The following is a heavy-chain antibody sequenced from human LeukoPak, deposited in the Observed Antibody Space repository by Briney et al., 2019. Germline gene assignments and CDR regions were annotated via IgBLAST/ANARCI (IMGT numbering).Heavy chain of an antibody. Sequence: DSVKVSCKASGYTFTGYYMHWVRQAPEQGLEWMGWINPNSGGTNYAQKFQGRVTMTRGTSISTAYMELSRLRSDDTAVYYCAREGADYGDYNLDYWGQGTLVTVSS. CDR2: INPNSGGT. J-gene: IGHJ4*02. D-gene: IGHD4-17*01. CDR3: AREGADYGDYNLDY. CDR1: GYTFTGYY. V-gene: IGHV1-2*02.